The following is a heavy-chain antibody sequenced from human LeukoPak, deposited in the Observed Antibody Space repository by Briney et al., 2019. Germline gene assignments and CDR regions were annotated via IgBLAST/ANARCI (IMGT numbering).Heavy chain of an antibody. J-gene: IGHJ6*03. CDR3: ARGQIVVVPAATAGNYYYYYMDV. Sequence: SVKVSCKASGCTFSSYAINWVRQAPGQGLEWMGGIIPIFGTANYAQKFQGRVTITTDESTSTAYMELSSLRSEDTAVYYCARGQIVVVPAATAGNYYYYYMDVWGKGTTVTVSS. CDR1: GCTFSSYA. CDR2: IIPIFGTA. D-gene: IGHD2-2*01. V-gene: IGHV1-69*05.